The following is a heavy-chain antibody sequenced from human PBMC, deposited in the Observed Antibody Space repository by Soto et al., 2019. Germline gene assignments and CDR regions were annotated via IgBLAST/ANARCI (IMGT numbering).Heavy chain of an antibody. J-gene: IGHJ6*02. CDR1: GGSFSGYY. CDR2: INHSGST. D-gene: IGHD1-26*01. Sequence: SETLSLTCAVYGGSFSGYYWSWIRQPPGKGLEWIGEINHSGSTNYNPSLKSRVTISVDTSKNQFSLKLSSVTAADTAVYYCARGLEGATTMYYYYGMDVWGQGTTVTVSS. V-gene: IGHV4-34*01. CDR3: ARGLEGATTMYYYYGMDV.